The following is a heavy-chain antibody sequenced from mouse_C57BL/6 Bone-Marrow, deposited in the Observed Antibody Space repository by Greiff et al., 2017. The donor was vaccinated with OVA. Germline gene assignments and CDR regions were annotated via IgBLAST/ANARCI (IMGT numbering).Heavy chain of an antibody. Sequence: VQLQQPGAELVMPGASVKLSCKASGYTFTSYWMHWVKQRPGQGLEWIGEIDPSDSYTNYNQKFNGKSTLTVDKSSSTAYMQLSSLTSEDSAVYYCARGDDYDVGWYFDVWGTGTTVTVSS. CDR2: IDPSDSYT. D-gene: IGHD2-4*01. CDR3: ARGDDYDVGWYFDV. J-gene: IGHJ1*03. V-gene: IGHV1-69*01. CDR1: GYTFTSYW.